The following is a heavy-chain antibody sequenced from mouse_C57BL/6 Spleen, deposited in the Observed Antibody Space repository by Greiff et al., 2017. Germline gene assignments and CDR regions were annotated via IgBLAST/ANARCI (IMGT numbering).Heavy chain of an antibody. Sequence: QVQLKQPGAELVKPGASVKVSCKASGYTFTSYWMHWVKQRPGQGLEWIGRIHPSDSDTNYNQKFKGKATLTVDKSSSTAYMQLSSLTSEDSAVYYCARGRYDYGWFAYWGQGTLVTVSA. J-gene: IGHJ3*01. D-gene: IGHD2-4*01. CDR3: ARGRYDYGWFAY. CDR1: GYTFTSYW. V-gene: IGHV1-74*01. CDR2: IHPSDSDT.